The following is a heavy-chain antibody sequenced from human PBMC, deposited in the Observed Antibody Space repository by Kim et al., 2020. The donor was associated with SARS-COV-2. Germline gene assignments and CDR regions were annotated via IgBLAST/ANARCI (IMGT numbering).Heavy chain of an antibody. CDR2: ISSSGSTI. CDR3: ARLPHPLSQGSGSDDY. CDR1: GFTFSSYE. Sequence: GGSLRLSCAASGFTFSSYEMNWVRQAPGKGLEWVSYISSSGSTIYYADSVKGRFTISRDNAKNSLYLQMNSLRAEDTAVYYCARLPHPLSQGSGSDDYWGQGTLVTVSS. J-gene: IGHJ4*02. D-gene: IGHD3-10*01. V-gene: IGHV3-48*03.